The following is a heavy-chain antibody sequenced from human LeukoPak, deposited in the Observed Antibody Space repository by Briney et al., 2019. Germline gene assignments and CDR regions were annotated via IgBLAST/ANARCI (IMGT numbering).Heavy chain of an antibody. J-gene: IGHJ3*02. Sequence: PGGSLRLSCAASVFNVRSNYMRWVRQAPGKGLEWVSIIYSGGSTYYADSVKGRFTISRDNSLNTLYLQMNSLRTQDTAVYYCASFSIWGQGTMVTVSS. CDR1: VFNVRSNY. V-gene: IGHV3-66*01. D-gene: IGHD3-3*01. CDR2: IYSGGST. CDR3: ASFSI.